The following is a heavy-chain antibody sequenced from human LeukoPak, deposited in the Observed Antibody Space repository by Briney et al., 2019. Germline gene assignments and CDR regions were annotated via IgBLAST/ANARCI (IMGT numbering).Heavy chain of an antibody. CDR1: GGSISSGSYY. CDR2: IYTSGST. J-gene: IGHJ4*02. V-gene: IGHV4-61*02. Sequence: PSETLSLTCTVSGGSISSGSYYWSWIRQPAGKGLEWIGRIYTSGSTNYNPSLKSRVTISVDTSKNQFSLKLSSVTAADTAVYYCARRSARRAFDYWGQGTLVTVSS. CDR3: ARRSARRAFDY. D-gene: IGHD6-6*01.